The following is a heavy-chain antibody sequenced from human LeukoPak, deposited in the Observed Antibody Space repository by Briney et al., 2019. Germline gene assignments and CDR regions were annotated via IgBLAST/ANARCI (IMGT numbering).Heavy chain of an antibody. CDR3: AREGAAVDAFDI. D-gene: IGHD6-13*01. CDR1: GFTFSSYG. V-gene: IGHV3-33*01. J-gene: IGHJ3*02. Sequence: GGSLRLSCAASGFTFSSYGMHWVRQAPGKGLEWVAVIWYDGSNKYYADPVKGRFTISRDNSKNTLYLQMNSLRAEDTAVYYCAREGAAVDAFDIWGQGTMVTVSS. CDR2: IWYDGSNK.